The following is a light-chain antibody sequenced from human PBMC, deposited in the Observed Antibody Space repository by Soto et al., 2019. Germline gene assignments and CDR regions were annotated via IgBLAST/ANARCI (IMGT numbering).Light chain of an antibody. Sequence: DIQMTQSHSTLSAYVGDRVTITCRASQTISSWLAWYQQKPGKAPKLLIYDASSLESGVPARFSGSGSGIEFTLDIISQQPDDAATYYCPQYTSYYTFGHGTRLEI. V-gene: IGKV1-5*01. J-gene: IGKJ2*01. CDR3: PQYTSYYT. CDR1: QTISSW. CDR2: DAS.